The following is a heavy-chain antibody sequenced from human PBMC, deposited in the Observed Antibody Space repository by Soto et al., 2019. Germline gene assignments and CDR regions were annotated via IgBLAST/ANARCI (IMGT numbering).Heavy chain of an antibody. CDR1: GFTFRAYW. CDR2: MSGDGTIR. CDR3: IRGGPQWEPPY. D-gene: IGHD1-26*01. Sequence: EVQLVESGGGLVQPGGSLRLSCIASGFTFRAYWMDWVRQAPGKGLVWVSRMSGDGTIRSYADSVKGRFTISRDNAKNTLYLQLSTLRADDTAVYYCIRGGPQWEPPYWGQGTLVSVSS. J-gene: IGHJ4*02. V-gene: IGHV3-74*01.